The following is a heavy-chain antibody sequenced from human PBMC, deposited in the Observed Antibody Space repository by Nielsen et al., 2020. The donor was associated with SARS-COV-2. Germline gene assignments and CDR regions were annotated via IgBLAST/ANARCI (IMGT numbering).Heavy chain of an antibody. J-gene: IGHJ3*01. V-gene: IGHV3-30*03. CDR2: ISYDGSNK. CDR3: AGDPSGITRRFDL. Sequence: GESLKISCAASGFTFSSYGMHWVRQAPGKGLEWVAVISYDGSNKYYADSVKGRVSISRDNSKNTLYLQMNTLRAEDTAVYYCAGDPSGITRRFDLWGQGTMVTVSS. CDR1: GFTFSSYG. D-gene: IGHD1-20*01.